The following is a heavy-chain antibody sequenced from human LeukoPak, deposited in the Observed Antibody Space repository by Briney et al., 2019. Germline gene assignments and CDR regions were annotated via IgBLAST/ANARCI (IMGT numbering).Heavy chain of an antibody. D-gene: IGHD3-3*01. CDR2: INQDGSEK. CDR1: EFTFSGYW. CDR3: ARDGFGGAADY. Sequence: PGGSLRLSCAASEFTFSGYWMNWVRQAPGKGPEWVANINQDGSEKHYVDSVKGRFTISRDNAKNSLFLQMNSLRVEDTAVFYCARDGFGGAADYWGQGTLVTVSS. J-gene: IGHJ4*02. V-gene: IGHV3-7*01.